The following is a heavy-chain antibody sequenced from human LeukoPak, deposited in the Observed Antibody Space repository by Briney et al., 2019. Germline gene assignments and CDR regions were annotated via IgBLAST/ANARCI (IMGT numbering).Heavy chain of an antibody. Sequence: ASVKVSCKASGGTFSSYTITWVRQAPGQGLEWMGGIMPLFNTANYAQKFQGRVTMTRDMSTSTVYMELSSLRSEDTAVYYCARDVEYSSSSYYFDYWGQGTLVTVSS. CDR2: IMPLFNTA. CDR1: GGTFSSYT. D-gene: IGHD6-6*01. CDR3: ARDVEYSSSSYYFDY. J-gene: IGHJ4*02. V-gene: IGHV1-69*05.